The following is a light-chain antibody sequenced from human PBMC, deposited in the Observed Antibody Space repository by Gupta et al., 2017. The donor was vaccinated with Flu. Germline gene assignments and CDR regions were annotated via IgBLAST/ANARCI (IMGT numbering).Light chain of an antibody. CDR1: TSNIGSNY. Sequence: QSVVIHAPSVSGTPGQRVTIHCSRTTSNIGSNYVFWYQQFPGRAPKLLIYRSDQRPSGVPDRFSGSKSGTSASLAISGLRSGDEADYYCATWDDSLSEWVFGGGTKLTVL. J-gene: IGLJ3*02. V-gene: IGLV1-47*01. CDR2: RSD. CDR3: ATWDDSLSEWV.